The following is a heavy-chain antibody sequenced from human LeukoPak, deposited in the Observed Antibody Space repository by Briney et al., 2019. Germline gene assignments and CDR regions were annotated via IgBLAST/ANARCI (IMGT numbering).Heavy chain of an antibody. D-gene: IGHD6-19*01. J-gene: IGHJ6*04. Sequence: GGSLRLSCAASGFTFSSYAMSWVRQAPGKGLEWVSAISGSGGSTYYADSVKGRFTISRDNSKNTLYLQMNSLRAEDTAVYYCAKDMVSDVTGSGWYGMDVWGKGTTVTVSS. V-gene: IGHV3-23*01. CDR1: GFTFSSYA. CDR3: AKDMVSDVTGSGWYGMDV. CDR2: ISGSGGST.